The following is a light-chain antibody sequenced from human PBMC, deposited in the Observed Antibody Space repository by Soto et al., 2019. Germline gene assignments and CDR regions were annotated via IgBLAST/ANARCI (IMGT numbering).Light chain of an antibody. CDR2: AAS. V-gene: IGKV1-27*01. Sequence: DIQMTQSPSSLSASVGYIVTITCRASQCIINYLAWYQQKPGKVPKLLIYAASTLQSGVPSRFSGSGSGTDFTLTISSLQPEDVATYYCKKYNSGPTFGGGTKVDI. CDR1: QCIINY. CDR3: KKYNSGPT. J-gene: IGKJ4*01.